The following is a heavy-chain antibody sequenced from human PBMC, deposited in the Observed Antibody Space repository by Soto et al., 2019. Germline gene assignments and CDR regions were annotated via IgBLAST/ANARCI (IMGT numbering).Heavy chain of an antibody. J-gene: IGHJ4*02. CDR3: ASPAAVVGATIPFGY. D-gene: IGHD1-26*01. V-gene: IGHV1-69*06. Sequence: SVKVSCKASGGTFSSYAISWVRQAPGQGLEWMGGIIPIFGTANYAQKFQGRVTITADKSTSTAYMELSSLRSEDTAVYDCASPAAVVGATIPFGYWGQGTLVTVSS. CDR2: IIPIFGTA. CDR1: GGTFSSYA.